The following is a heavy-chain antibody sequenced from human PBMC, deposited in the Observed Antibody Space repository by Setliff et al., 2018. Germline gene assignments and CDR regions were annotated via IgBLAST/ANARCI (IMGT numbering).Heavy chain of an antibody. Sequence: ASVKVSCKASGYILNSYGVSWVRQAPGQGLEWMGWISSYNNDVTNYLQRFQGRVTMTTDTSTSAAYMELRSLRSDDTAVYYCARDLNRWFGEFAFDIWGQGTMVT. J-gene: IGHJ3*02. V-gene: IGHV1-18*01. CDR1: GYILNSYG. D-gene: IGHD3-10*01. CDR2: ISSYNNDVT. CDR3: ARDLNRWFGEFAFDI.